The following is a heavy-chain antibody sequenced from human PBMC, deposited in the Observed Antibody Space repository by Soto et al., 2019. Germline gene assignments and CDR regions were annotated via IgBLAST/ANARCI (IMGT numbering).Heavy chain of an antibody. V-gene: IGHV1-18*01. CDR2: ISAYNGNT. J-gene: IGHJ3*02. CDR3: ARHKYSYGHDALDI. Sequence: ASVKVSCKASCYTSTSYGISWVRPAPGQGLEWMGWISAYNGNTNYAQKLQGRVTMTTDTSTSTAYMELRSLRSDDTAVYYCARHKYSYGHDALDIWGQGTMVTVSS. D-gene: IGHD5-18*01. CDR1: CYTSTSYG.